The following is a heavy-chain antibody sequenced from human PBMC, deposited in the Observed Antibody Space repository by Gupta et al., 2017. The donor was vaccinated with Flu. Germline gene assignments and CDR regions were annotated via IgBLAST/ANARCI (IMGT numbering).Heavy chain of an antibody. CDR3: ASRNANYDSSGYYYDY. D-gene: IGHD3-22*01. Sequence: QVQLQESGPGLVKPSQTLSLTCTVSGGSISSGGYYWSWIRQHPGKGLEWIGYIYYSGSTYYNPSLKSRVTISVDTSKNQFALKLSSVTAAETALYYCASRNANYDSSGYYYDYWGQGTLVTVSS. V-gene: IGHV4-31*03. CDR1: GGSISSGGYY. CDR2: IYYSGST. J-gene: IGHJ4*02.